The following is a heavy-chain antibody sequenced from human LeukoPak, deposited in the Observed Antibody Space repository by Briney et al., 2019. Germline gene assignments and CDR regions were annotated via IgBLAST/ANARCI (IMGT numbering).Heavy chain of an antibody. CDR1: GFTFSTYW. CDR2: IKQDGSEE. D-gene: IGHD1-14*01. V-gene: IGHV3-7*01. CDR3: ARGGNLPYY. J-gene: IGHJ4*02. Sequence: PGGSLRLSCAASGFTFSTYWMSWVRQAPGKGLEWVAIIKQDGSEEYYVDSVKGRFTISRDNAKNSLYLQMNSLRAEDTAVYYCARGGNLPYYWGQGDLVTVSS.